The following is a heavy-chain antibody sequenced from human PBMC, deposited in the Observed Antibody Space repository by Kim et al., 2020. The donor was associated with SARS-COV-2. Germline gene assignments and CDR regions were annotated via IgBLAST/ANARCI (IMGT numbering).Heavy chain of an antibody. CDR3: ARGSSSGWLRYFDL. J-gene: IGHJ2*01. D-gene: IGHD6-19*01. CDR1: GGSVSSGSYY. Sequence: SETLSLTCTVSGGSVSSGSYYWSWIRQPPGKGLEWIGYIYYSGSTNYNPSLKSRVTISVDTSKNQFSLKLSSVTAADTAVYYCARGSSSGWLRYFDLWGRGTLVTLSS. V-gene: IGHV4-61*01. CDR2: IYYSGST.